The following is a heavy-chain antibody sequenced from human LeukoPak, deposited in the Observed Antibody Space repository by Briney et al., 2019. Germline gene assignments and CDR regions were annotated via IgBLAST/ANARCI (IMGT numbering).Heavy chain of an antibody. D-gene: IGHD2-15*01. J-gene: IGHJ5*02. CDR3: ARDLRTRYCSGGSCYGWFDP. V-gene: IGHV3-7*01. CDR2: IKQDGSEK. CDR1: GFTFSSYW. Sequence: GGSLRLSCAASGFTFSSYWMSWVRQAPGKGLEWVANIKQDGSEKYYVDSVKGRFTISRDNAKNSLYLQMNSLRAEDTAVYYCARDLRTRYCSGGSCYGWFDPWGQGTLVTVSS.